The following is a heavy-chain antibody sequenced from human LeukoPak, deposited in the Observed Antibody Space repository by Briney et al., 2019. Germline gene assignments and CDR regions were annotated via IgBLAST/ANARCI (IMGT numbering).Heavy chain of an antibody. CDR2: IYTSGST. CDR3: AREKPGTQEDYLMNWFDP. Sequence: SETLSLTCTVSGGSISSYYWSWIRQPAGKGLEWIGRIYTSGSTNYNPSLKSRVTMSVDTSKNQFSLKLSSVTAADTAVYYCAREKPGTQEDYLMNWFDPWGQGTLVTVSS. J-gene: IGHJ5*02. CDR1: GGSISSYY. D-gene: IGHD4-11*01. V-gene: IGHV4-4*07.